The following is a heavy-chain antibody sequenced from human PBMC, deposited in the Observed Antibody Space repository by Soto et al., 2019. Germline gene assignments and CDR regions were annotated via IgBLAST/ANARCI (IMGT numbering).Heavy chain of an antibody. V-gene: IGHV3-33*01. Sequence: QVQLVESGGGVVQPGGSLRLSCATSGFTFSDSGMHWVRQAPGKGLEWVAVIWSDGSDKSYADSVEGRFTISRDNSKNTLFLQKKSLRAEDMGVYYGVRSNRYSSPAGWGGGFDYWGQGTLVTVSS. CDR1: GFTFSDSG. CDR3: VRSNRYSSPAGWGGGFDY. CDR2: IWSDGSDK. J-gene: IGHJ4*02. D-gene: IGHD6-13*01.